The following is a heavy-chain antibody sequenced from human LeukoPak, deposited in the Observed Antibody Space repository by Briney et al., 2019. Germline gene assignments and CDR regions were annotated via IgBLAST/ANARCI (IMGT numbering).Heavy chain of an antibody. Sequence: PGGSLRLSCAASGFTFSSYAMSWVRRAPGKGLVWLSGINYDGTNIMLADCAKGRFTISRDNAKNTLHLQMNSLSAEDTAVYYCARDGVGTTPLDNWGQGTLVTVSS. CDR2: INYDGTNI. CDR3: ARDGVGTTPLDN. V-gene: IGHV3-74*03. D-gene: IGHD1-26*01. J-gene: IGHJ4*02. CDR1: GFTFSSYA.